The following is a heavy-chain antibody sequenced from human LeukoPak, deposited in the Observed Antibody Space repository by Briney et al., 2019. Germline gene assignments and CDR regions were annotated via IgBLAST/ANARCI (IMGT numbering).Heavy chain of an antibody. CDR1: GYTFTGYY. J-gene: IGHJ5*02. V-gene: IGHV1-2*04. D-gene: IGHD2-15*01. CDR2: INPNSGGT. Sequence: ASVKVSCKASGYTFTGYYMHWVRQAPGQGLEWMGWINPNSGGTNYAQKFQGWVTMTRDTSISTAYMELSSLRSEDTAVYYCARGPSAYCSGGSCYSGSAWFDPWGQGTLVTVSS. CDR3: ARGPSAYCSGGSCYSGSAWFDP.